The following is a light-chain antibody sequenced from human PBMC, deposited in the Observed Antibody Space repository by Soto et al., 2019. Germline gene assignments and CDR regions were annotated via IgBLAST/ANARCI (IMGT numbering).Light chain of an antibody. J-gene: IGKJ1*01. CDR2: GVS. CDR1: QSVSSNY. CDR3: QEYGSSRK. V-gene: IGKV3-20*01. Sequence: EFVLTQSPGTLSLSPGERATLSCRASQSVSSNYLAWYQQKPGQAPRLLIYGVSSRATGIPDRFSGSGSGTDFTLTIGRLEPEDFAVYYCQEYGSSRKFGQGTRWIS.